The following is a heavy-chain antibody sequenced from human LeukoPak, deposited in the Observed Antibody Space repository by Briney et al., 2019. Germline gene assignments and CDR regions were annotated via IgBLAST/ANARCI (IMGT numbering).Heavy chain of an antibody. J-gene: IGHJ5*02. CDR3: ARDVGRSVRYYYGSGSYNNWFDP. Sequence: SETLSLTCAVYGGSFSGYYWSWIRQPPGKGLEWIGEINHSGSTNYNPSLKSRVTISVDTSKNQFSLKLSSVTAADTAVYYCARDVGRSVRYYYGSGSYNNWFDPWGQGTLVTVSS. D-gene: IGHD3-10*01. CDR2: INHSGST. CDR1: GGSFSGYY. V-gene: IGHV4-34*01.